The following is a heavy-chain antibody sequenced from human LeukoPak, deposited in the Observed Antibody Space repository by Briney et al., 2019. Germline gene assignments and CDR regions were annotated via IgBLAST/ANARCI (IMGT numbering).Heavy chain of an antibody. D-gene: IGHD6-19*01. CDR2: MNPNSGNT. V-gene: IGHV1-8*01. J-gene: IGHJ5*02. Sequence: ASVKVSCKASGYTFTSYDINWVRQATGQGLEWMGWMNPNSGNTGYAQKFQGRVTMTTDTSTSTAYMELRSLRSDDTAVYYCARAARAVADNWFDPWGQGTLVTVSS. CDR3: ARAARAVADNWFDP. CDR1: GYTFTSYD.